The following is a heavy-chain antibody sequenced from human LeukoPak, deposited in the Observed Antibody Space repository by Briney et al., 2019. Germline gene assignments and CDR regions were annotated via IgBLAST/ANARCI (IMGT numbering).Heavy chain of an antibody. CDR2: IYYSGST. J-gene: IGHJ6*04. CDR1: GGSISSGNYY. CDR3: ARDGGYGDSDV. Sequence: PSETLSLTCTVSGGSISSGNYYWSWIRQHPGKGLEWIGYIYYSGSTYYNPSLKSRVTISVDTSKNQFSLKLSSVTAADTAVYYCARDGGYGDSDVSGKGTTVTVSS. D-gene: IGHD4-17*01. V-gene: IGHV4-31*03.